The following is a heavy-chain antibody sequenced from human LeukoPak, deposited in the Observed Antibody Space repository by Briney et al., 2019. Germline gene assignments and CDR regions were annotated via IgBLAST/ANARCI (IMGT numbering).Heavy chain of an antibody. CDR1: GYTLTELS. Sequence: SVTVSCTVSGYTLTELSMHWVRQAPGKGLEWMGGFDPEDGETIHAQKFQGRVTMTEDTSTDTAYMELSSLRSEDTAVYYCATGRVATVDAFDIWGQGTMVTVSS. CDR2: FDPEDGET. CDR3: ATGRVATVDAFDI. V-gene: IGHV1-24*01. D-gene: IGHD5-12*01. J-gene: IGHJ3*02.